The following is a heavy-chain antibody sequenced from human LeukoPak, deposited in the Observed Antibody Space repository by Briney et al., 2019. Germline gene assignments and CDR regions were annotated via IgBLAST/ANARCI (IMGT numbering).Heavy chain of an antibody. J-gene: IGHJ4*02. CDR3: AIDSSSSWYGGGFAY. V-gene: IGHV3-9*01. CDR2: ITWNSGSI. Sequence: GRSLRLSCAASGFTFDDYAMHWVRKAPGKGLERVSGITWNSGSIGYADSVKGRFIISSDNAKNSLYLQMNSLRAEDTALYYCAIDSSSSWYGGGFAYWGQGTLVTVSS. D-gene: IGHD6-13*01. CDR1: GFTFDDYA.